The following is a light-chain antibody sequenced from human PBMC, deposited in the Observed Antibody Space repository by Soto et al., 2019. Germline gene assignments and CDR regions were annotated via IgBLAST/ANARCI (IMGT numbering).Light chain of an antibody. Sequence: DIQMTQSPSSLSASVGDRVTITCRASQSISSYLNWYQQKPGKAPKLLIYAASSLQSGVPSRFSGSGSGTDFTRTISSLQPEDFATYYCQQSYSTIPFGQGTRLEIK. CDR2: AAS. CDR1: QSISSY. J-gene: IGKJ5*01. V-gene: IGKV1-39*01. CDR3: QQSYSTIP.